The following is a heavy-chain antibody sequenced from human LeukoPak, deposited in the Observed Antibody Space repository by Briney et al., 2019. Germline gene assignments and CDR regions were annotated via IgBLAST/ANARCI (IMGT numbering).Heavy chain of an antibody. CDR2: VRYDGGSE. D-gene: IGHD5-18*01. V-gene: IGHV3-30*02. J-gene: IGHJ4*02. CDR3: AKDGGYSFGY. Sequence: GGSLRLSCAASGFIFSTYSMYWVSQAPGQGLEWVAFVRYDGGSEYYADSVKGRFTISRDNSKNTLFLQMSSLRPEDTAVYYCAKDGGYSFGYWGQGTLVTVSS. CDR1: GFIFSTYS.